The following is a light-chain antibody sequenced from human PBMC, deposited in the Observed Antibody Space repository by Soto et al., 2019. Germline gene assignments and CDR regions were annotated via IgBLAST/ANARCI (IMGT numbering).Light chain of an antibody. CDR1: QHISKN. CDR3: QQYDNLPGYT. CDR2: DAS. J-gene: IGKJ2*01. V-gene: IGKV1-33*01. Sequence: DIQMTQSPSSLSASVGDRVTITCQASQHISKNLNWYQQKPGKAPKLLIYDASNLEKGVPSRFSGSGSGTDFSFTISSLQPEDFATYYCQQYDNLPGYTFGQGTKLEIK.